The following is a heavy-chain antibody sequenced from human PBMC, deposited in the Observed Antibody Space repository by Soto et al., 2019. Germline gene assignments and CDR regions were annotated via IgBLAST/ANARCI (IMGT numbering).Heavy chain of an antibody. Sequence: GASVKVSCKASGYTFTGYYMHWVRQAPGQGLEWMGWINPNSGGTNYAQKFQGRVTMTRDTSISTAYMELSRLRSDDTAVYYCARDFAPVYCSGGSCYGVYYYYYGMDVWGQGTTVTVSS. CDR3: ARDFAPVYCSGGSCYGVYYYYYGMDV. CDR2: INPNSGGT. J-gene: IGHJ6*02. CDR1: GYTFTGYY. D-gene: IGHD2-15*01. V-gene: IGHV1-2*02.